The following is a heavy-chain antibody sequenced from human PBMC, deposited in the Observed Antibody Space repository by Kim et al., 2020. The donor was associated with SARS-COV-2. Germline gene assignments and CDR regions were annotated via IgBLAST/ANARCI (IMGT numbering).Heavy chain of an antibody. D-gene: IGHD6-13*01. Sequence: GGSLRLSCAASGLTFSGSAMHWVRQASGKGLEWVGRIRTKADNYATAYAASLKGRFIISRDDSKNTAYLQMSSLKTEDTAVYYCTMSIAAVGSDKFDYWG. CDR3: TMSIAAVGSDKFDY. J-gene: IGHJ4*01. CDR2: IRTKADNYAT. V-gene: IGHV3-73*01. CDR1: GLTFSGSA.